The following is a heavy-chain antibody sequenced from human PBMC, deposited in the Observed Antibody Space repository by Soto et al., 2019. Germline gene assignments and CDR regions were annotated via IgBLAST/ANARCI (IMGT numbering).Heavy chain of an antibody. V-gene: IGHV4-34*01. Sequence: PSETLSLTCAVYGGSFSGYYWTWIRQPPGTGLEWIGEINHSGSTNYNPSLKSRFTISRDNAKNSLYLQMNGLREEDTAVYYCVRDPDHGALDYWGRGTLVTVSS. CDR3: VRDPDHGALDY. J-gene: IGHJ4*02. CDR1: GGSFSGYY. D-gene: IGHD3-10*01. CDR2: INHSGST.